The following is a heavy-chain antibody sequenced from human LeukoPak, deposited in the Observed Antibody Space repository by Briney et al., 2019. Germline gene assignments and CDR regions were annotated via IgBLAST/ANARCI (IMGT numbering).Heavy chain of an antibody. CDR3: ARGPLLWFGELSSYFDY. J-gene: IGHJ4*02. Sequence: GGSLRLSCAASGFTFSSYWMSWVRQAPGKGLEWVANIKQDGSEKYYVDSVKGRFTISRDNAKNSLYLQMNSLRAEDTAVYYCARGPLLWFGELSSYFDYWGQGTLVTVSS. V-gene: IGHV3-7*01. CDR2: IKQDGSEK. CDR1: GFTFSSYW. D-gene: IGHD3-10*01.